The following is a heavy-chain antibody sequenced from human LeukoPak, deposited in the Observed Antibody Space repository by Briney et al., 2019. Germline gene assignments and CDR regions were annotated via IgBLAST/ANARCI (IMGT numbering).Heavy chain of an antibody. CDR1: GFTFSSFG. CDR2: ISYDGSNK. V-gene: IGHV3-30*03. J-gene: IGHJ4*02. D-gene: IGHD5-18*01. Sequence: PGGSLRLSCAASGFTFSSFGMHWVRQAPVKGLEWVARISYDGSNKNYRDSVKGRFTISRDNAKNSLYLQMNSLRAEDTAVYYCARGIQPLPEPNDYWGQGTLVTVSS. CDR3: ARGIQPLPEPNDY.